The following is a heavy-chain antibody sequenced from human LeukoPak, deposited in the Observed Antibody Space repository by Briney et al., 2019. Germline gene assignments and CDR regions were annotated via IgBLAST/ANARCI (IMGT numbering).Heavy chain of an antibody. CDR1: GYTLTDLS. D-gene: IGHD3-22*01. CDR3: VAAETFYYDSSGYSLDY. J-gene: IGHJ4*02. Sequence: ASVKVSCKVSGYTLTDLSMHWVRQPPGKGLEWMGGFDPEDGETIYAQNFQGRVTMTEDTSTDTAFMELSSLRSEDTAVYYCVAAETFYYDSSGYSLDYWGQGTLVTVSS. V-gene: IGHV1-24*01. CDR2: FDPEDGET.